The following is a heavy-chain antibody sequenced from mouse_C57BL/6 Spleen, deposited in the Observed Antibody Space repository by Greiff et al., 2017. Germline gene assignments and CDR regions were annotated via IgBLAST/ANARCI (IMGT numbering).Heavy chain of an antibody. CDR2: IYPGDGDT. V-gene: IGHV1-80*01. Sequence: VMLVESGAELVKPGASVKISCKASGYAFSSYWMNWVKQRPGKGLEWIGQIYPGDGDTNYNGKFKGKATLTADKSSSTAYMQLSSLTSEDSAVYFCARRGYSNYVGAMDYWGQGTSVTVSS. CDR3: ARRGYSNYVGAMDY. J-gene: IGHJ4*01. D-gene: IGHD2-5*01. CDR1: GYAFSSYW.